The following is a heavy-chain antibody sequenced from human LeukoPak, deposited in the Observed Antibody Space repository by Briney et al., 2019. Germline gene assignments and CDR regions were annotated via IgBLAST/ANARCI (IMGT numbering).Heavy chain of an antibody. Sequence: SVKVSCKASGGTFSSYAISWVRQAPGQGLEWMGRIIPILGIANYAQKFQGRVTITADKSTSTAYMELSSLRSEDTAVYYCARDDLNYDSSGYPTFDYWGQGTLVTVSS. J-gene: IGHJ4*02. CDR3: ARDDLNYDSSGYPTFDY. D-gene: IGHD3-22*01. V-gene: IGHV1-69*04. CDR1: GGTFSSYA. CDR2: IIPILGIA.